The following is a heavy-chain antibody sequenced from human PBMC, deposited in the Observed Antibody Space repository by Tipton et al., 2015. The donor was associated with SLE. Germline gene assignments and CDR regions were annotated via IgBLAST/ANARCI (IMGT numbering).Heavy chain of an antibody. J-gene: IGHJ4*02. V-gene: IGHV4-34*01. D-gene: IGHD6-19*01. CDR1: GGSFSGYY. CDR2: INHSGST. CDR3: ASRTGIAVDY. Sequence: TLSLTCAVYGGSFSGYYWSWIRQPPGKGLEWIGEINHSGSTNYNPPLKNRVTISVDTSKNQFSLKLGSVTAADTAVYYCASRTGIAVDYWGQGTLVTVSS.